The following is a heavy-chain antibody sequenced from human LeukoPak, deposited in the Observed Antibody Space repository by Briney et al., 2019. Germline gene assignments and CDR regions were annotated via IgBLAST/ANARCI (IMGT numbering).Heavy chain of an antibody. Sequence: SVKVSCKASRYILTDYHMHWVRQAPGQGLEWMGGIIPIFGTANYAQKFQGRVTITADKSTSTAYMELSSLRSEDTAVYYCATRPMVVTAIRAFDYWGQGTLVTVSS. V-gene: IGHV1-69*06. CDR2: IIPIFGTA. D-gene: IGHD2-21*02. CDR1: RYILTDYH. CDR3: ATRPMVVTAIRAFDY. J-gene: IGHJ4*02.